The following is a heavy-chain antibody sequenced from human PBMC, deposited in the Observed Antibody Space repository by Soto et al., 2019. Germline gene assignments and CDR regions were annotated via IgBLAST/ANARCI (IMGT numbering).Heavy chain of an antibody. Sequence: GGSLRLSCAASGFTFSSYEMNWVRQAPGKGLEWVSYISSSASTIYYTDSVKGRFTISRDNAKNSLYLQMNSLRAEDTAVYYLARSAGTDLRYWGQGTLVTVSS. D-gene: IGHD1-1*01. CDR2: ISSSASTI. J-gene: IGHJ4*02. V-gene: IGHV3-48*03. CDR3: ARSAGTDLRY. CDR1: GFTFSSYE.